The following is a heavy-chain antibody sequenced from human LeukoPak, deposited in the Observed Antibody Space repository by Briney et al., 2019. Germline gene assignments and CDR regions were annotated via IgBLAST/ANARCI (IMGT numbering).Heavy chain of an antibody. J-gene: IGHJ4*02. CDR2: INHSGST. D-gene: IGHD2-15*01. CDR3: ARGGVVVVAATPSDY. Sequence: SETLSLTCAVYGGSFSGYYWSRIRQPPGKGLEWIGEINHSGSTNYNPSLKSRVTISVDTSKNQFSLKLSSVTAADTAVYYCARGGVVVVAATPSDYWGQGTLVTVSS. CDR1: GGSFSGYY. V-gene: IGHV4-34*01.